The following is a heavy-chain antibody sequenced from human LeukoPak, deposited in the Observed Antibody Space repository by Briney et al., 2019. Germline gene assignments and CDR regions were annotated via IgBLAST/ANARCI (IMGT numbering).Heavy chain of an antibody. Sequence: SETLSLTCAVYGGSFSGYYWSWIRQPPGKGLGWIGEINHSGSTNYNPSLKSRVTISVDTSKNQFSLKLSSVTAADTAVYYCAKGGGYEAQYYYYYLDVWGKGTTVTISS. D-gene: IGHD5-12*01. CDR3: AKGGGYEAQYYYYYLDV. CDR1: GGSFSGYY. V-gene: IGHV4-34*01. CDR2: INHSGST. J-gene: IGHJ6*03.